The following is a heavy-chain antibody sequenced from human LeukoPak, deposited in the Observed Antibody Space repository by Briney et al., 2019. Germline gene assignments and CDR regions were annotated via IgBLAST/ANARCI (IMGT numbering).Heavy chain of an antibody. CDR1: GYTFTGYY. CDR2: INPNSGGT. V-gene: IGHV1-2*02. D-gene: IGHD6-13*01. Sequence: ASVKVSCKASGYTFTGYYMHWVRQAPGQGLEWMGWINPNSGGTNYAQKFQGRVTMIRDTSISTAYMELSRLRSDDTAVYYCARERSSSWYKWFDPWGQGTLVTVSS. CDR3: ARERSSSWYKWFDP. J-gene: IGHJ5*02.